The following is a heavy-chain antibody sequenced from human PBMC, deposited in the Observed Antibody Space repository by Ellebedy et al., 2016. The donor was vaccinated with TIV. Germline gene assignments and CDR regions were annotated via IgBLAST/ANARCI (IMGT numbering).Heavy chain of an antibody. Sequence: SETLSLXXAVYGGSFSGYYWSWIRQHPGKGLEWIGYIYYSGSTYYNPSLKSRVTISVDTSKNQFSLKLSSETAADTAVYYCARGAAMGTRGPKFDYWGQGTLVTVSS. CDR3: ARGAAMGTRGPKFDY. D-gene: IGHD5-18*01. V-gene: IGHV4-34*01. J-gene: IGHJ4*02. CDR1: GGSFSGYY. CDR2: IYYSGST.